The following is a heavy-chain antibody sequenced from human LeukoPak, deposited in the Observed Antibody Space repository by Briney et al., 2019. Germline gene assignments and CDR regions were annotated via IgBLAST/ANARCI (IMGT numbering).Heavy chain of an antibody. V-gene: IGHV4-59*01. CDR1: GGSISRYY. Sequence: SETLSLTCTVSGGSISRYYWSWIRQPPGKGLEWIGYIYYSGSTSYNPSLKSRVTISLDTSKNQFSLKLTSVTAADTAVYYCARIRGWEGSRYYYYYYMDVWGKGTTVTVSS. CDR2: IYYSGST. D-gene: IGHD1-26*01. J-gene: IGHJ6*03. CDR3: ARIRGWEGSRYYYYYYMDV.